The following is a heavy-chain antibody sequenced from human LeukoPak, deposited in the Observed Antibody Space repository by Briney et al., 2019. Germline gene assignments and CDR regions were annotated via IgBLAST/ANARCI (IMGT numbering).Heavy chain of an antibody. V-gene: IGHV3-53*01. Sequence: GGSLRLSCAASGFTFSSYAMSWVRQAPGKGLEWVSVIYGGGNIYYADSVKGRFTISRDNSRNTLYLQMNSLRAEDTAVYYCARGAGYNYPYYFDYWGQGTLVTVSS. CDR3: ARGAGYNYPYYFDY. D-gene: IGHD5-24*01. CDR2: IYGGGNI. J-gene: IGHJ4*02. CDR1: GFTFSSYA.